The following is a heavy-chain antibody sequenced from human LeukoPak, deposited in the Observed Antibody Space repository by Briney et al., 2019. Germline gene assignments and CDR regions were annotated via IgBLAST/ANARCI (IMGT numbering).Heavy chain of an antibody. D-gene: IGHD1-7*01. J-gene: IGHJ2*01. CDR3: ARAGRRNYFENWYLDL. CDR2: TYYRRTT. Sequence: ASETLSLTCSVPGGSFPSYYWYWSAQPPGEGRGGMGYTYYRRTTRDNPSLKSRLTISVDTSKNQISLKLRSVTAADTAVYYCARAGRRNYFENWYLDLWGRGALVTVS. CDR1: GGSFPSYY. V-gene: IGHV4-59*01.